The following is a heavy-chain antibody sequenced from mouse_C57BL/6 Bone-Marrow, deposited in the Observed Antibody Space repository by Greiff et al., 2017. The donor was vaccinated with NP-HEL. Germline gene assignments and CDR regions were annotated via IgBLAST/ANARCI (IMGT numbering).Heavy chain of an antibody. Sequence: EVMLVESGGGLVKPGGSLKLSCAASGFTFSSYAMSWVRQTPEKRLEWVATISDGGSYTYYPDNVKGRFTISRDNAKNNLYLQMSHLKSEDTAMYYCARADYDGSSYIPDWFAYWGQGTLVTVSA. D-gene: IGHD1-1*01. CDR2: ISDGGSYT. J-gene: IGHJ3*01. V-gene: IGHV5-4*03. CDR1: GFTFSSYA. CDR3: ARADYDGSSYIPDWFAY.